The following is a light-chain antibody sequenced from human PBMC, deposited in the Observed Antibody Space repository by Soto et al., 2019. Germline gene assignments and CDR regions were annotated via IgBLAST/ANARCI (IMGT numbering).Light chain of an antibody. CDR1: SSDVGSYNL. J-gene: IGLJ2*01. CDR2: EGS. Sequence: QSALTQAASGSGSPGQSITISCTGTSSDVGSYNLVSWYQQHPGKAPKLMIYEGSKRPSGVSNRFSGSKSGNTASLTISGLQAEDEADYYCCSYAGSSPSVVFGGGTKLTVL. CDR3: CSYAGSSPSVV. V-gene: IGLV2-23*01.